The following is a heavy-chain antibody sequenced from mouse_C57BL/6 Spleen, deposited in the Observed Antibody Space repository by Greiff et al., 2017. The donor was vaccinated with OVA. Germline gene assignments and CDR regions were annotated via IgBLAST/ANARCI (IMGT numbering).Heavy chain of an antibody. CDR3: ARGTGSSPFDY. D-gene: IGHD1-1*01. CDR1: GYAFTNYL. J-gene: IGHJ2*01. Sequence: QVQLQQSGAELVRPGTSVKVSCKASGYAFTNYLIEWVKQRPGQGLEWIGVINPGSGGTNYNEKFKGKATLTADKSSSTAYLRLSSLTSEDSAGYFCARGTGSSPFDYWGQGTTLTVSA. CDR2: INPGSGGT. V-gene: IGHV1-54*01.